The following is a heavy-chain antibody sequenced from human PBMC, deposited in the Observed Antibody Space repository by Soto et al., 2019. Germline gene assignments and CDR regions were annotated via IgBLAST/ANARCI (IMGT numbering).Heavy chain of an antibody. CDR2: SRNKANSYTT. D-gene: IGHD5-12*01. CDR1: GFTFSDQY. V-gene: IGHV3-72*01. CDR3: ASGVATILS. J-gene: IGHJ4*02. Sequence: GGSLRLSCAASGFTFSDQYMDWVRQAPGKGLEWVGRSRNKANSYTTEYAASVKGRFTISRDDSKNSLYLQMNSLKTEDTAVYYCASGVATILSWGQGTLVTVSS.